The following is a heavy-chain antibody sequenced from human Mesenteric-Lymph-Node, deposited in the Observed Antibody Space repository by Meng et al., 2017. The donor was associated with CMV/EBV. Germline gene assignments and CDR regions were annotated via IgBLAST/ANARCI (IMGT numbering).Heavy chain of an antibody. CDR2: IYYSGSI. Sequence: SETLSLTCTVSGGSVRSAGYYWSWIRQPPGKGLEWIGYIYYSGSINYNPSLKSRVTISVDTSKNQYSLKVTPVTAADTAVYYCARAGYDLVVPAAILDYWGQGTLVTVSS. CDR3: ARAGYDLVVPAAILDY. J-gene: IGHJ4*02. D-gene: IGHD2-2*02. V-gene: IGHV4-61*08. CDR1: GGSVRSAGYY.